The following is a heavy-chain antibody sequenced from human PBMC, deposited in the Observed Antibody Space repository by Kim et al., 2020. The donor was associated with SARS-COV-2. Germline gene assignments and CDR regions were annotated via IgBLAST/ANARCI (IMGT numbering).Heavy chain of an antibody. D-gene: IGHD3-10*01. Sequence: TYHAHNVKGRFTISRDNSKHTLYLQLNSLRAGDTAVYYCGKEKGGSGGLDVWGQGTTVTV. V-gene: IGHV3-23*01. CDR3: GKEKGGSGGLDV. CDR2: T. J-gene: IGHJ6*02.